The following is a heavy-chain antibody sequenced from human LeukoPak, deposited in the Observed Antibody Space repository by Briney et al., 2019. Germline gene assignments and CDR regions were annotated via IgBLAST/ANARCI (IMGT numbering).Heavy chain of an antibody. J-gene: IGHJ4*02. CDR2: ISSSATYI. D-gene: IGHD4-17*01. CDR3: ATWDDYGDFVAFEY. V-gene: IGHV3-21*01. Sequence: GGSLRLSCGGSGFTFSSYTMNWVRQAPGKGLEWVASISSSATYIYYTDSVRGRFTISRDDAKKSVFLHMNSLRAEDTAVYFCATWDDYGDFVAFEYWGQGTLVTVSS. CDR1: GFTFSSYT.